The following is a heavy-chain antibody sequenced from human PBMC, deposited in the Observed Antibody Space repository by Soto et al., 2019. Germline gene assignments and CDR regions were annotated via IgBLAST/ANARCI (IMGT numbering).Heavy chain of an antibody. Sequence: KASETLSLTCTVSGGSISSGGYYWSWIRQHPGKGLEWIGYIYYSGSTYYNPSLKSRVTISVDTSKNQFSLKLSSVTAADTAVYYCATEGHTAKGPFDYWGQGTLVTVSS. CDR3: ATEGHTAKGPFDY. CDR1: GGSISSGGYY. CDR2: IYYSGST. J-gene: IGHJ4*02. D-gene: IGHD5-18*01. V-gene: IGHV4-31*03.